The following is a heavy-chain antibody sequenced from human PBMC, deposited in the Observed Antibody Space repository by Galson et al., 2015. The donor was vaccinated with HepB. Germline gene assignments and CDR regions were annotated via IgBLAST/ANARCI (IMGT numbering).Heavy chain of an antibody. V-gene: IGHV1-46*03. J-gene: IGHJ3*02. CDR3: TRANGDWGQAFDI. Sequence: SVKVSCKASGYAFTNYYMHWVRQAPGQGLEWMGIITPTGGSTTYAQKFQGRVTMTRDASTTTVYMELSRLRSEDTAVYYCTRANGDWGQAFDIWGQGTMVTVSS. CDR2: ITPTGGST. CDR1: GYAFTNYY. D-gene: IGHD3-16*01.